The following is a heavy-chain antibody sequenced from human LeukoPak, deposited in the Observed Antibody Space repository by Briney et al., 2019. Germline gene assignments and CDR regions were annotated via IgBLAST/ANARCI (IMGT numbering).Heavy chain of an antibody. V-gene: IGHV3-53*05. Sequence: GGSLRLSCAASGFTVSSKYMTWVCQSQRQGLGRVSVIYSGGTTYYADSVKGRVTISRAKAKTTLHCQMNLMRVEDTALYCCARVDSGGGLAAAGPFDYWGQGTLVTVSS. CDR2: IYSGGTT. CDR3: ARVDSGGGLAAAGPFDY. D-gene: IGHD1-26*01. J-gene: IGHJ4*02. CDR1: GFTVSSKY.